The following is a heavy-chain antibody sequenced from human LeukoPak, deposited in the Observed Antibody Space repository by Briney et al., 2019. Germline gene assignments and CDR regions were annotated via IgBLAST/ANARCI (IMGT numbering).Heavy chain of an antibody. CDR2: ISAYNGNT. D-gene: IGHD3-22*01. V-gene: IGHV1-18*01. CDR3: ARARYYYDSSSYYYRPYYFDY. J-gene: IGHJ4*02. Sequence: ASVKVSCKASGYTFTSYGISWVRQAPGQGLDWMGWISAYNGNTNYAQKLQGRVTMTTDTSTSTAYMELRSLRSDDTAVYYCARARYYYDSSSYYYRPYYFDYWGQGTLVTVSS. CDR1: GYTFTSYG.